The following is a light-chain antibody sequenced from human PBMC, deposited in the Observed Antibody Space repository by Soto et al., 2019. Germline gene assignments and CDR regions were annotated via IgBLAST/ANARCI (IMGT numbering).Light chain of an antibody. J-gene: IGLJ1*01. V-gene: IGLV1-44*01. CDR1: SSNIGSKP. Sequence: QSVLTQPPSASGTPGQRVTISCSGSSSNIGSKPINWYQHLPGTAPKLLIYGNNNRPSGVPDRFSGSKSGTSVFLAITGLQAEDEADYYCQSYDSSQGGSDVFGSGTKLTVL. CDR3: QSYDSSQGGSDV. CDR2: GNN.